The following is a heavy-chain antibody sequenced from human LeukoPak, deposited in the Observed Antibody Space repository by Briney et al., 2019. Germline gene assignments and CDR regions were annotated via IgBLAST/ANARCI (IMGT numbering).Heavy chain of an antibody. CDR3: AGLYGMDV. J-gene: IGHJ6*02. CDR2: IFYSGIS. V-gene: IGHV4-59*08. CDR1: SGSISSYY. Sequence: SETLSLTWTVSSGSISSYYWSWIRQPPGEGLEGIGDIFYSGISNYNPSLKSRVTISVDTSKNQNSLKLSSVTAADAAVYYCAGLYGMDVWGQGTTVTVSS.